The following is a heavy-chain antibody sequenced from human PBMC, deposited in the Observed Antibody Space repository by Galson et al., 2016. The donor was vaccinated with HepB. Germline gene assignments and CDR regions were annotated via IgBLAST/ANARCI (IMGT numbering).Heavy chain of an antibody. V-gene: IGHV1-46*01. J-gene: IGHJ6*02. CDR2: INPSGGST. CDR1: GYTFTSYY. D-gene: IGHD5-12*01. CDR3: AREDRGVDYYYGMDV. Sequence: SVKVSCKASGYTFTSYYMHWVRQAPGQGLEWMGIINPSGGSTSYAQKFQGRVTMTRDTSTSTVYMELSSLRSEDTAVYYCAREDRGVDYYYGMDVWGQGTTVTVSS.